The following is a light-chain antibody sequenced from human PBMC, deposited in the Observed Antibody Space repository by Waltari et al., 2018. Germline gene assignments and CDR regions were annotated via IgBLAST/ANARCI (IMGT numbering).Light chain of an antibody. CDR3: MQGTHWPPIT. V-gene: IGKV2-30*01. CDR1: QSIVYSDGNTY. Sequence: DVVMTQSPLSLPVTLGQPASISCRSSQSIVYSDGNTYLNWFQQRPGQSPRRLIYKVSNRDSVVPDRFSGSGSGTDFPLKISRVEAEDVGVYYCMQGTHWPPITFGQGTRLEIK. CDR2: KVS. J-gene: IGKJ5*01.